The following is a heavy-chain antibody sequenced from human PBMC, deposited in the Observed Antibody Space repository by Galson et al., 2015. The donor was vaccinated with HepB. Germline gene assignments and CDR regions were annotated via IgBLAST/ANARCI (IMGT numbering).Heavy chain of an antibody. CDR1: GFTFSSYG. CDR2: IWYDGSNK. CDR3: ARVGAITMVRGVIDY. J-gene: IGHJ4*02. Sequence: SLRLSCAASGFTFSSYGMHWVRQAPGKGLEWVAVIWYDGSNKYYADSVKGRFTISRNNSKNTLYLQMNSLRAEDTAVYYCARVGAITMVRGVIDYWGQGTLVTVSS. D-gene: IGHD3-10*01. V-gene: IGHV3-33*08.